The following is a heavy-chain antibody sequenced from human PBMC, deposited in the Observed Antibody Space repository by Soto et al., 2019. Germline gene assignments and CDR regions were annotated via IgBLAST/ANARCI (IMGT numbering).Heavy chain of an antibody. CDR2: ISGSGDST. CDR3: AKALYGGFTY. V-gene: IGHV3-23*01. J-gene: IGHJ4*02. CDR1: GFAFSVYA. Sequence: EVRLLESGGGLVQPGGSLRLSCAASGFAFSVYAMSWVRQAPWKGLEWVSGISGSGDSTHYADSAQGRFTVSRDNSKSMLYLRTNSLSAEDTAIYYCAKALYGGFTYWGQGTLVTVSS. D-gene: IGHD3-10*01.